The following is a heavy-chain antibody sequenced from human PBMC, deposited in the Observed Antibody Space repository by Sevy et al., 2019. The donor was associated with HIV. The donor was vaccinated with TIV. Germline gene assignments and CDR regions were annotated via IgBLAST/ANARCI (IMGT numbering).Heavy chain of an antibody. CDR1: GFSLSTSGMS. CDR2: LDWDDVK. D-gene: IGHD3-10*01. J-gene: IGHJ6*02. CDR3: VRVGRGSGSYPYYYYAMDV. Sequence: SGPTLVKPTQTLTLTCTCSGFSLSTSGMSVTWIRQPPGKALEWLALLDWDDVKYFSTSLKTRLTISKDTSKNHVVLTMTNMDPADTATYYCVRVGRGSGSYPYYYYAMDVWGQGTTVTVSS. V-gene: IGHV2-70*01.